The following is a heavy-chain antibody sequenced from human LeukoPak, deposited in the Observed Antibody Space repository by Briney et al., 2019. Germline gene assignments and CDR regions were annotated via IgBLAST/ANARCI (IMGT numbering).Heavy chain of an antibody. Sequence: ASVKVSCKASGYTFTGYYMHWVRQAPGQGLEWMGWINPNSGGTNYAQKFQGRVTMTTDTSTSTAYMELRSLRSDDTAVYYCARESLLWFGELPFDYWGQGTLVTVSS. CDR3: ARESLLWFGELPFDY. V-gene: IGHV1-2*02. D-gene: IGHD3-10*01. CDR1: GYTFTGYY. CDR2: INPNSGGT. J-gene: IGHJ4*02.